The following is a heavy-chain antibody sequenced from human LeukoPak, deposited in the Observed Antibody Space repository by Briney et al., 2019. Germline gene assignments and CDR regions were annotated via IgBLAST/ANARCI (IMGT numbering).Heavy chain of an antibody. J-gene: IGHJ4*02. CDR1: GFTFSSYS. D-gene: IGHD6-13*01. Sequence: PGGSLRLSCAASGFTFSSYSMNWVRQAPGKGLEWVSSISSSSSYIYYADSVKGRFTISRDNAKNSLYLQMNSLRAEDTAVYYCVSGIAAVGPDYWGQRTLVTVSS. V-gene: IGHV3-21*01. CDR3: VSGIAAVGPDY. CDR2: ISSSSSYI.